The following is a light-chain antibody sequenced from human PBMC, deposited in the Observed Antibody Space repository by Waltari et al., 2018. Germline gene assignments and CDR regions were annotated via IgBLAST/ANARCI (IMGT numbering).Light chain of an antibody. Sequence: QPVLTQPTSRSASPGASARFTCTFSSGINVGTYRIYLYQQKPGSLPRYPLRYKSDSDKQQGSGVPSRFSGSKDASTNAGLLLISGLQSEDEAYYYCAILYSSTVVFGGGTKLTVL. CDR2: YKSDSDK. CDR1: SGINVGTYR. J-gene: IGLJ2*01. CDR3: AILYSSTVV. V-gene: IGLV5-39*01.